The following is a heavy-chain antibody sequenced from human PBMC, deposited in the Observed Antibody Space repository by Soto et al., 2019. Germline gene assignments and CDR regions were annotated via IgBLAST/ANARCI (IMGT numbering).Heavy chain of an antibody. CDR1: GFTFSSYS. Sequence: EVQLEESGGGLVQPGGSLRLSCAASGFTFSSYSMNWVRQAPEKGLEWVSYIGSSSSTIYYADSVKGRFTISRDNAKNSLYLQMNSLRAEDTAVYYCARGSYSAVIVGATIAFDIWGQGPMVTASS. V-gene: IGHV3-48*01. J-gene: IGHJ3*02. CDR2: IGSSSSTI. CDR3: ARGSYSAVIVGATIAFDI. D-gene: IGHD1-26*01.